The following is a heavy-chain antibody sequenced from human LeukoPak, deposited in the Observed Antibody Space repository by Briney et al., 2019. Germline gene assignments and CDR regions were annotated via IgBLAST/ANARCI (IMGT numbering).Heavy chain of an antibody. Sequence: SETLSPTCTVSGDSISSSPYNWGWVRQPPGKGLEYIASIYYSGSTYYNPSLKSRVFISVDTSKNQFSLKLSSVTAADTAVYYCARHGYSSAVYVDHWGQGTLVTVSS. J-gene: IGHJ5*02. CDR1: GDSISSSPYN. D-gene: IGHD6-25*01. CDR2: IYYSGST. CDR3: ARHGYSSAVYVDH. V-gene: IGHV4-39*01.